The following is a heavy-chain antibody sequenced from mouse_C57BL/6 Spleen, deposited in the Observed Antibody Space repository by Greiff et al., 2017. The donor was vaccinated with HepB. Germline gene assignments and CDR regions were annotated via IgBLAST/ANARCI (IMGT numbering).Heavy chain of an antibody. CDR2: ISYDGSN. D-gene: IGHD1-1*01. Sequence: EVQLQESGPGLVKPSQSLSLTCSVTGYSITSGYYWNWIRQFPGNKLEWMGYISYDGSNNYNPSLKNRISITRDTSKNQFFLKLNSVTTEDTATYYCARDDGSSFFYFDYWGQGTTLTVSS. CDR3: ARDDGSSFFYFDY. V-gene: IGHV3-6*01. J-gene: IGHJ2*01. CDR1: GYSITSGYY.